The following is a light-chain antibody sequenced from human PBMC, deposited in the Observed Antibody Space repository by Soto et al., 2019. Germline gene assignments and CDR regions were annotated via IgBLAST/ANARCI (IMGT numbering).Light chain of an antibody. J-gene: IGKJ1*01. V-gene: IGKV3D-15*01. Sequence: EEVIRQSAATLSVNPGERAVLSCRASQSVSTNLAWYQHKPGQAPRLLIHAGSTRATGIPARISGSGSGTEFTLTISSLQSEDFAVYYCQQFRNLPWTFGQGTKVDIK. CDR1: QSVSTN. CDR2: AGS. CDR3: QQFRNLPWT.